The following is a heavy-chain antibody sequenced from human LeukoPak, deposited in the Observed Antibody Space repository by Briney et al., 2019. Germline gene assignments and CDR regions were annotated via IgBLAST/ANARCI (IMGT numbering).Heavy chain of an antibody. V-gene: IGHV3-30*18. Sequence: GGSLRLSCAASRFTFNSYAMSWVRQAPGKGLEWVAVISYDGSNKYYADSVKGRFTISRDNSKNTLYLQMNSLRAEDTAVYYCAKDSRPSYFDYWGQGTLVTVSS. J-gene: IGHJ4*02. CDR2: ISYDGSNK. CDR1: RFTFNSYA. CDR3: AKDSRPSYFDY.